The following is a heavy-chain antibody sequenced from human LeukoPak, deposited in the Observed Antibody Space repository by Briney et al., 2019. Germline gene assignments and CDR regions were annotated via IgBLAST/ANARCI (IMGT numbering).Heavy chain of an antibody. Sequence: SETLSLTCTVSGGSISTTNYYWGWIRQPPGKGLEWIGSIYHSGSTYYNPSLKSRVTISVDTSKNQFSLKLSSVTAADTAVYYCARARYGQLDYWGQGTLVTVSS. CDR3: ARARYGQLDY. CDR2: IYHSGST. V-gene: IGHV4-39*07. CDR1: GGSISTTNYY. D-gene: IGHD4-17*01. J-gene: IGHJ4*02.